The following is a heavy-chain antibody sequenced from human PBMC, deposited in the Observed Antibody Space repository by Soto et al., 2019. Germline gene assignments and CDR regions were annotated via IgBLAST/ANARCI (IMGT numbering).Heavy chain of an antibody. Sequence: GASVKVSCKASGYTFSRYGMHWVRQAPGQRLEWMGWINAGKGNPKYSQKFQGRVTITRDTSASTAYMELSSLRSEDTAVYYCARDRDYGDSRVYYYYGMDVWGQGTTVTVSS. CDR2: INAGKGNP. D-gene: IGHD4-17*01. CDR3: ARDRDYGDSRVYYYYGMDV. V-gene: IGHV1-3*01. J-gene: IGHJ6*02. CDR1: GYTFSRYG.